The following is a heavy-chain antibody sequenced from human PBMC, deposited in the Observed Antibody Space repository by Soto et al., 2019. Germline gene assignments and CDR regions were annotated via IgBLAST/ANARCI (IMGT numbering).Heavy chain of an antibody. CDR3: VRPRYDDSGTPFDY. CDR1: GFTFSSYW. CDR2: IDGDGSIT. V-gene: IGHV3-74*01. D-gene: IGHD3-22*01. Sequence: EVQLVESGGGLVQPGGSLRLSCAASGFTFSSYWMHWVRQAPAKELVWVSQIDGDGSITTYADSVKGRFTISRDNAKNTLFLQLNSLRAEDTAIYYCVRPRYDDSGTPFDYWGQGTLVTVSS. J-gene: IGHJ4*02.